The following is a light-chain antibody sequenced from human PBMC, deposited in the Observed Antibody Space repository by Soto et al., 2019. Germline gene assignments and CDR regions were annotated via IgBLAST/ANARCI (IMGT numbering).Light chain of an antibody. CDR2: GSS. CDR1: QSISSNY. V-gene: IGKV3-20*01. Sequence: IVWTQSPGTLSLSPGERATLSCWASQSISSNYLAWYQQKPGQPPRLLISGSSIRATGIPKRFSGSASGTNFTLTISSLEPEDFAVFYCQQYGSSPFTFGPGTKVDIK. J-gene: IGKJ3*01. CDR3: QQYGSSPFT.